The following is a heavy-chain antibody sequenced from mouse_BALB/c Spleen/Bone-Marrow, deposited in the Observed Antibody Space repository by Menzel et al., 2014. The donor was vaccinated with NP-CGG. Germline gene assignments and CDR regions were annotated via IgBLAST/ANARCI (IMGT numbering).Heavy chain of an antibody. V-gene: IGHV1S12*01. CDR3: ARMGTDY. CDR1: GYTFTSYY. CDR2: IYPRDGST. Sequence: QVQLQQSGPELVKPGASVKISCKASGYTFTSYYIHWVKQRPGQGLEWIGYIYPRDGSTNYNEKFKGKATLTADTSSSTAYMQLSSLTSEDSAVYFCARMGTDYWGQGTTLTVFS. J-gene: IGHJ2*01. D-gene: IGHD3-1*01.